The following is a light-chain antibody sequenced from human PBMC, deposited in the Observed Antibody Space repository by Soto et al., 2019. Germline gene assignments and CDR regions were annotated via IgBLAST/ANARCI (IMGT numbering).Light chain of an antibody. Sequence: QFALPQPASVSGSPGQSITISCTGTSSDVGGYNYVSWYQQHPGRAPKLMIYDVSNRPSGVSNRFSGSKSGNTASLTISGLQAEDEADYYCSSYTSSSTLFYVFGTGTKVTVL. CDR1: SSDVGGYNY. J-gene: IGLJ1*01. CDR2: DVS. V-gene: IGLV2-14*01. CDR3: SSYTSSSTLFYV.